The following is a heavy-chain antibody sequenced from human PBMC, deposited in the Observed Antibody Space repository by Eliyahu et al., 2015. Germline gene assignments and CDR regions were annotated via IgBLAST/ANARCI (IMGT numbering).Heavy chain of an antibody. J-gene: IGHJ6*02. V-gene: IGHV3-23*01. CDR2: IXGSGGST. CDR3: AKRVQAVAAAVRKAPAYYYGMDV. D-gene: IGHD6-13*01. Sequence: EVQLLESGGGLVQPGGSLRLSCAASGFTFXXXXXXWVXXAPGKGLEWVSAIXGSGGSTYYADSVKGRFTISRDNSKNTLYLQMNSLRAEDTAVYYCAKRVQAVAAAVRKAPAYYYGMDVWGQGTTVTVSS. CDR1: GFTFXXXX.